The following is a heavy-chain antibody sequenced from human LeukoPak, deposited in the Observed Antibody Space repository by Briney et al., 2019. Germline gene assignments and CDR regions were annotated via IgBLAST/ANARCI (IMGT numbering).Heavy chain of an antibody. CDR3: ARDAVGYCSGGSCYSMFDYYYGMDV. D-gene: IGHD2-15*01. CDR2: ISSSSSYI. J-gene: IGHJ6*02. CDR1: GFTFSSYS. Sequence: GGPLRLSCAASGFTFSSYSMNWVRQAPGKGLEWVSSISSSSSYIYYADSVKGRFTISRDNAKNSLYLQMNSLRAEDTAVYYCARDAVGYCSGGSCYSMFDYYYGMDVWGQGTTVTVSS. V-gene: IGHV3-21*01.